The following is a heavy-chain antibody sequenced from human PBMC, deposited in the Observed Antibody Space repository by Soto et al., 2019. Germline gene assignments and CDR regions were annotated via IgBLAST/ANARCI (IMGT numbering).Heavy chain of an antibody. Sequence: ASVKVSCKVSGYTLTELSMHWVRQAPGKGLEWMGGFDPEDGETIYAQKFQGRVTMTKDTSTGTAYMELSSLRSEDTAVYYCARGLDFLSFVVANYGMYVWTQGTTVTIS. CDR1: GYTLTELS. CDR2: FDPEDGET. D-gene: IGHD3-3*01. V-gene: IGHV1-24*01. J-gene: IGHJ6*02. CDR3: ARGLDFLSFVVANYGMYV.